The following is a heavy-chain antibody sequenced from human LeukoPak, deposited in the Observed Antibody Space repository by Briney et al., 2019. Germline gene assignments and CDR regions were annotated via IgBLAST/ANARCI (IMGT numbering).Heavy chain of an antibody. CDR2: ISSSSSYI. Sequence: PGGSLRLSCAASGFTFSSYSMNWVRQAPGKGLEWVSSISSSSSYIYYADSVKGRFTISRDNAKNSLYLQMNSLRAEDTAVYYCARDWGLRYFDWLTETYNYGMDVWGQGTTVTVSS. CDR1: GFTFSSYS. V-gene: IGHV3-21*01. D-gene: IGHD3-9*01. J-gene: IGHJ6*02. CDR3: ARDWGLRYFDWLTETYNYGMDV.